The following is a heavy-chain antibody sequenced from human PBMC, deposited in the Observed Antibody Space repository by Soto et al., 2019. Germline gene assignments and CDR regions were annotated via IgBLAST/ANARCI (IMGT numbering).Heavy chain of an antibody. D-gene: IGHD6-19*01. V-gene: IGHV3-30-3*01. CDR3: ARNPFSGWSGYYYYYYGMDV. CDR1: GFTFSSYA. J-gene: IGHJ6*02. CDR2: ISYDGSNK. Sequence: GGSLRLSCAASGFTFSSYAMHWVRQAPGKGLEWVAVISYDGSNKYYADSVKGRFTISRDNSKNTLYLQMNSLRAEDAAVYYCARNPFSGWSGYYYYYYGMDVWGQGTTVTVSS.